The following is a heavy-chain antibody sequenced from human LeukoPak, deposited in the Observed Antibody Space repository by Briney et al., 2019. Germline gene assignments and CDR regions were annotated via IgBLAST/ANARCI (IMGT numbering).Heavy chain of an antibody. J-gene: IGHJ4*02. D-gene: IGHD3-22*01. Sequence: PSETLSLTCTVSGASISGRSYYWGWIRQPPGKGLEWVSSISSSSSYIYYADSVKGRFTISRDNAKNSLYLQMNSLRAEDTAVYYCARGGEYYYDSSGYYYSPHFDYWGQGTLVTVSS. CDR3: ARGGEYYYDSSGYYYSPHFDY. CDR2: ISSSSSYI. V-gene: IGHV3-21*01. CDR1: GASISGRSYY.